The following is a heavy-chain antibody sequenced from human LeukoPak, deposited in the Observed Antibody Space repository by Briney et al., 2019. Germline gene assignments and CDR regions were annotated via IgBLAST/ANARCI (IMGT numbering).Heavy chain of an antibody. CDR3: ARDLLADFYTKDSYFYIDV. D-gene: IGHD2/OR15-2a*01. V-gene: IGHV1-69*13. Sequence: SVKVSCKASGGTFRNYVINWVRQATGQGLEWMGGIIPIFGTANYTQKFQGRITITADESTSTTHMELSSLKSEDTAVYYCARDLLADFYTKDSYFYIDVWGKGTTVTVSS. CDR2: IIPIFGTA. CDR1: GGTFRNYV. J-gene: IGHJ6*03.